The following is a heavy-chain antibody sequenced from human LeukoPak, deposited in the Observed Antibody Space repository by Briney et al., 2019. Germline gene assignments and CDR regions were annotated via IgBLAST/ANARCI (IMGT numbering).Heavy chain of an antibody. Sequence: SVKVSCKASGGTFSSYAISWVRQAPGQGLEWMGGIIPIFGTANYAQKFQGRVTITTDESTSTAYMELSGLRSEDTAVYHCARVRDSSSWFYFDYWGQGTLVTVSS. V-gene: IGHV1-69*05. CDR3: ARVRDSSSWFYFDY. CDR1: GGTFSSYA. CDR2: IIPIFGTA. J-gene: IGHJ4*02. D-gene: IGHD6-13*01.